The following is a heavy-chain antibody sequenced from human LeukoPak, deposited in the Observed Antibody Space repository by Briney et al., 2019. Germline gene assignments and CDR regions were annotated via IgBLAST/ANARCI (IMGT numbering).Heavy chain of an antibody. V-gene: IGHV3-48*03. D-gene: IGHD2-21*02. CDR3: SRDRGGGDIYFDY. J-gene: IGHJ4*02. CDR1: GFTFSSYV. Sequence: QPGGSLRLSCAASGFTFSSYVMNWVRQAPGKGPEWISYISRSGSTIYYADSVKGRFTISRDNAKNSLYLQMSSLGAEDTAIYYCSRDRGGGDIYFDYWGQGTLVTVSS. CDR2: ISRSGSTI.